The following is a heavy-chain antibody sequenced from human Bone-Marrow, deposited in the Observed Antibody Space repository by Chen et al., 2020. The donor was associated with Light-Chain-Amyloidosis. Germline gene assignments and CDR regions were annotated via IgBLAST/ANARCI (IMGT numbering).Heavy chain of an antibody. CDR2: IYYSGLT. J-gene: IGHJ3*02. CDR1: GDSVSSTPYY. CDR3: ARERPSNYFHSSAPRGTFDI. Sequence: QVRLQESGPGLVRPSETLSLTCTVSGDSVSSTPYYWGWIRQPPGKGLEWIGLIYYSGLTSYSPSLKSRVTMSVDTSKNQFSLKLTSVTAADTAVFYCARERPSNYFHSSAPRGTFDIWGQGIMVTVSS. V-gene: IGHV4-61*01. D-gene: IGHD3-22*01.